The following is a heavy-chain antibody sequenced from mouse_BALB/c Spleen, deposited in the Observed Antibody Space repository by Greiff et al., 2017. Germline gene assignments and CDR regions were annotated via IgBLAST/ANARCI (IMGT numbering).Heavy chain of an antibody. CDR1: GFSLTSYG. CDR2: IWAGGST. Sequence: VKLVESGPGLVAPSQSLSITCTVSGFSLTSYGVHWVRQPPGKGLEWLGVIWAGGSTNYNSALMSRLSISKDNSKSQVFLKMNSLQTDDTAMYYCAREFSYAMDYWGQGTSVTVSS. V-gene: IGHV2-9*02. J-gene: IGHJ4*01. CDR3: AREFSYAMDY.